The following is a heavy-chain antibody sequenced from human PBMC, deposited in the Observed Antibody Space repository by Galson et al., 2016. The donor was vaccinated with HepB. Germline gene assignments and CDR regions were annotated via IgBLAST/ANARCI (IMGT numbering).Heavy chain of an antibody. CDR3: GRKTDSIYGVLIEDY. V-gene: IGHV3-23*01. CDR1: GFSFSYYA. J-gene: IGHJ4*02. CDR2: ISASSRTT. D-gene: IGHD3-3*01. Sequence: SLRLSCAGSGFSFSYYAMSWVRQAPGKGLEWVSHISASSRTTYYTDSVMGRFTISRDNSKNTLYLQMNSLRAEDTAVYYCGRKTDSIYGVLIEDYWGRGTLVTVSS.